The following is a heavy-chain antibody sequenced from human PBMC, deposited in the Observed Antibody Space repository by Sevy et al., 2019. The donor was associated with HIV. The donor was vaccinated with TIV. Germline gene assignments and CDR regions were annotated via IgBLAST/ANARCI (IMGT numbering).Heavy chain of an antibody. CDR1: GFTFSSYW. V-gene: IGHV3-7*01. CDR3: ARGVTGGRGWYYVFDY. CDR2: IKQDGSEK. D-gene: IGHD6-19*01. Sequence: GGSLRLSCAASGFTFSSYWMSWVRQAPGKGLEWVANIKQDGSEKYYVDSVKGRFTISRDNAKNSLYLQMNSLRAEDRAVYYCARGVTGGRGWYYVFDYWGQGTLVTVSS. J-gene: IGHJ4*02.